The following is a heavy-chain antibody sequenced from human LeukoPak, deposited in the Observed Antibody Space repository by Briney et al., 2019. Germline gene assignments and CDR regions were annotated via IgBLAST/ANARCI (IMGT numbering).Heavy chain of an antibody. J-gene: IGHJ4*02. CDR1: GFTFSSYS. CDR3: AREDGSQLDY. CDR2: ISSSGSST. V-gene: IGHV3-21*01. Sequence: AGGSLRLSCAASGFTFSSYSMNWVRQAPGKGLEWVSSISSSGSSTYYADSVKGRFTISRDNAKSSLCLQMDSLRAGDTAVYYCAREDGSQLDYWGRGTLVTVSS. D-gene: IGHD1-26*01.